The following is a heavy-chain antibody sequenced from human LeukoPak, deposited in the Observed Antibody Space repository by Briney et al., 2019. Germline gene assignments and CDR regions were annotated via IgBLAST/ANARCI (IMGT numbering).Heavy chain of an antibody. D-gene: IGHD6-13*01. CDR1: GFTFSKYW. Sequence: PGGSLRLSCAASGFTFSKYWMSWVRQAPGQGLEWVANIKQDGSEKHYVDSVKGRFTISRDNAKNSLYLQMNRLRAEDTAVYYCAGHGGTGYSSSWYFCWGQGTLVTVSS. CDR3: AGHGGTGYSSSWYFC. J-gene: IGHJ4*02. V-gene: IGHV3-7*02. CDR2: IKQDGSEK.